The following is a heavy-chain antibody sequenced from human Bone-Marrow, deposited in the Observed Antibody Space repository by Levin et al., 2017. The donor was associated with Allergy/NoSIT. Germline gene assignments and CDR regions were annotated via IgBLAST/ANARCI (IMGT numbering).Heavy chain of an antibody. CDR1: GESFSDYY. CDR2: INYSGST. CDR3: AKGRSYGYNWYFDL. Sequence: GSLRLSCAVYGESFSDYYWSWIRQPPGKGLEWIGEINYSGSTNYKASLKSRATILVDTSKNQFSLKLSSVIVADTAVYYCAKGRSYGYNWYFDLWGRGTPVTVSS. J-gene: IGHJ2*01. V-gene: IGHV4-34*01. D-gene: IGHD5-18*01.